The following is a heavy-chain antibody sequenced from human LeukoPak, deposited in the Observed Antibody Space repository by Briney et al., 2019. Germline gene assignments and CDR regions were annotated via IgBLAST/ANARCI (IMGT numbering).Heavy chain of an antibody. V-gene: IGHV5-51*01. Sequence: GESLKISCKGSGYSFTGYWIGWVRQMPGKGLEWMGVIYPGDSDTRYSPSFQGQVAISADKSISTAYLQWSSLKASDTAMYYCARHQSGIAAAAPGPPAYYYYMDVWGKGTTVTVSS. J-gene: IGHJ6*03. CDR3: ARHQSGIAAAAPGPPAYYYYMDV. CDR1: GYSFTGYW. D-gene: IGHD6-13*01. CDR2: IYPGDSDT.